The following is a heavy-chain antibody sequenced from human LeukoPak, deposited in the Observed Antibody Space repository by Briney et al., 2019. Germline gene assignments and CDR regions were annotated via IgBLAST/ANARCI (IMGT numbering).Heavy chain of an antibody. CDR3: ARDALYDSIAYYSDC. CDR1: GFTFSDYY. Sequence: GSLRLSCATSGFTFSDYYMSWIRQAPGKGLEWLSYISGSGSDINYADSVKGRFTVSRDNAKSALYLQMNSLGVEDTAIYYCARDALYDSIAYYSDCWGQGTLVTVSS. J-gene: IGHJ4*02. D-gene: IGHD3-22*01. CDR2: ISGSGSDI. V-gene: IGHV3-11*01.